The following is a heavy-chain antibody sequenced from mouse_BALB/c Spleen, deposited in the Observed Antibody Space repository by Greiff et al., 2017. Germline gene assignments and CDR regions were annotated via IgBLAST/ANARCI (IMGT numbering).Heavy chain of an antibody. Sequence: EVKVVESGGGLVQPKGSLKLSCAASGFTFNTYAMNWVRQAPGKGLEWVARIRSKSNNYATYYADSVKDRFTISRDDSQSMLYLQMNNLKTEDTAMYYCVRQGYGSSNYFDYWGQGTTLTVSS. CDR2: IRSKSNNYAT. CDR3: VRQGYGSSNYFDY. CDR1: GFTFNTYA. J-gene: IGHJ2*01. V-gene: IGHV10-1*02. D-gene: IGHD1-1*01.